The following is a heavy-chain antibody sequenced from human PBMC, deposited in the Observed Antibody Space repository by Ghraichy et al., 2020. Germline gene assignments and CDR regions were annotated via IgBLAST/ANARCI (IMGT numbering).Heavy chain of an antibody. CDR2: TYYRSKWYN. V-gene: IGHV6-1*01. CDR1: GDSVSSNSAA. J-gene: IGHJ6*02. CDR3: ARSEVDTTLYYYGMDV. Sequence: SETLSLTCAISGDSVSSNSAAWNWIRQSPSRGIEWLGRTYYRSKWYNDYAVSVKSRITINPDTSKNQFSLQLNSVTPEDTAVYYCARSEVDTTLYYYGMDVWGQGTTVTVSS. D-gene: IGHD1-1*01.